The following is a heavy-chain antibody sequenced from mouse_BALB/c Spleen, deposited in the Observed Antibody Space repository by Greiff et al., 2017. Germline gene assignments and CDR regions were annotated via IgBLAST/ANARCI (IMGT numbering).Heavy chain of an antibody. CDR1: GFTFSSYG. CDR3: ARRGMYQYGNSDYFDY. CDR2: INSNGGST. D-gene: IGHD2-10*02. Sequence: EVQRVESGGGLVQPGGSLKLSCAASGFTFSSYGMSWVRQTPDKRLELVATINSNGGSTYYPDSVKGRFTISRDNAKNTLYLQMSSLKSEYTAMYYCARRGMYQYGNSDYFDYWGQGTTLTVSS. J-gene: IGHJ2*01. V-gene: IGHV5-6-3*01.